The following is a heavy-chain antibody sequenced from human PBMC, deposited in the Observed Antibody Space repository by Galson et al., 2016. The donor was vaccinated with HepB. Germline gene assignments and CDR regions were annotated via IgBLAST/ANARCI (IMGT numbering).Heavy chain of an antibody. V-gene: IGHV3-7*03. Sequence: SLRLSCAASGFTFGDYWMTWVRQAPGKGLEWVAKMKEDGTDEKYVDSVKGRFTISRDNDKKSLYLQMNSLRVEDTAVYYCVVGEAPKGYFPHWGQGTLVIVSA. CDR1: GFTFGDYW. D-gene: IGHD3-16*01. CDR3: VVGEAPKGYFPH. CDR2: MKEDGTDE. J-gene: IGHJ1*01.